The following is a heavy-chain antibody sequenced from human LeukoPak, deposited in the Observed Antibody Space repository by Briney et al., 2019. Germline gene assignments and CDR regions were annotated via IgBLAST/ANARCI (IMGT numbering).Heavy chain of an antibody. D-gene: IGHD6-19*01. CDR3: ARSSSGWYSNSPAYFDY. V-gene: IGHV5-51*01. Sequence: GESLKISCKGSGYSFTNYWIGWVRQMPGKGLEWMGIIYPGDSDTRYSPSFQGQVTISTDKSISTAYLQWSSLKASDTAMYYCARSSSGWYSNSPAYFDYWGQGTLVTVSS. CDR1: GYSFTNYW. CDR2: IYPGDSDT. J-gene: IGHJ4*02.